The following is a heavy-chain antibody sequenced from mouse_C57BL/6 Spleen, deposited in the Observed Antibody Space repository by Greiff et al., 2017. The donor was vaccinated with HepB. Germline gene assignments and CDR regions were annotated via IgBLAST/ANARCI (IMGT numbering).Heavy chain of an antibody. J-gene: IGHJ3*01. Sequence: QVQLQQPGTELVKPGASVKLSCKASGYTFTSYWMHWVKQRPGQGLEWIGNINPSNGSTYYNEKFKGKATLTADKSSSTAYMQLSSLTSEDSAVYFCARGGQLRLQGFAYWGQGTLVTVSA. CDR2: INPSNGST. CDR3: ARGGQLRLQGFAY. CDR1: GYTFTSYW. D-gene: IGHD3-2*02. V-gene: IGHV1-53*01.